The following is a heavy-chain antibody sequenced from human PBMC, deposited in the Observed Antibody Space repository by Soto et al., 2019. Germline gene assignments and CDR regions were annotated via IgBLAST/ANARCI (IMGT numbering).Heavy chain of an antibody. V-gene: IGHV3-30*04. CDR1: GFTFSSYA. Sequence: GGSLRLSCAASGFTFSSYAMHWVRPAPGKGLEWVAVISYDGSNKYYADSVKGRFTISRDNSKNTLYLQMNSLRAEDTAVYYCARDYYYDSSGLGNAFDIWGQGTMVTVSS. CDR2: ISYDGSNK. D-gene: IGHD3-22*01. J-gene: IGHJ3*02. CDR3: ARDYYYDSSGLGNAFDI.